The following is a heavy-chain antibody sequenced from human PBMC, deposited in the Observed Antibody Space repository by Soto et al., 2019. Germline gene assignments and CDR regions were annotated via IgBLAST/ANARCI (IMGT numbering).Heavy chain of an antibody. V-gene: IGHV2-5*02. D-gene: IGHD2-2*01. J-gene: IGHJ3*01. CDR3: AHAYGGTSWPNDAFDV. CDR1: GFSLSADGVG. Sequence: QITLKESGPTLVKPTQTLTLTCTFSGFSLSADGVGVGWIRQPPGNALEWLALIYWDDDKRYRPSLKSRLTITKDTSKNQVVLTMTNMDPVDTATYYCAHAYGGTSWPNDAFDVWGQGTVVTVSP. CDR2: IYWDDDK.